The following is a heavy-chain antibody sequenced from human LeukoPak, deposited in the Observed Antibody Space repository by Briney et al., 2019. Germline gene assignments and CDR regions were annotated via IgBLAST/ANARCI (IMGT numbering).Heavy chain of an antibody. D-gene: IGHD2-2*01. CDR3: ARDWGCSSTSCYAGWFDP. V-gene: IGHV1-69*05. Sequence: SVKVSCKASGGTFSSYAISWVRQAPGQGLEWMGGIIPIFGTANYAQKFQVRVTITTDESTSTAYMELSSLRSEDTAVYYCARDWGCSSTSCYAGWFDPWGQGTLVTVSS. CDR2: IIPIFGTA. CDR1: GGTFSSYA. J-gene: IGHJ5*02.